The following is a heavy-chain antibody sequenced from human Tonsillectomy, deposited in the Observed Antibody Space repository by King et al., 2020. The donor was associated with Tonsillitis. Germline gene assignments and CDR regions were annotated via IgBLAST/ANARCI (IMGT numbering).Heavy chain of an antibody. J-gene: IGHJ4*02. D-gene: IGHD2-15*01. Sequence: VQLVESGGGLVKPGGSLRRSCAASGFTFSNAWMNLVRQAPGKGLEWVGRIKSKSDAGTTDYSAPVKGRITISRDDSKNTLNLQMNSLKTEDTAVYYCATGIVVVPAAPYYWGQGTLVTVSS. CDR3: ATGIVVVPAAPYY. CDR1: GFTFSNAW. V-gene: IGHV3-15*07. CDR2: IKSKSDAGTT.